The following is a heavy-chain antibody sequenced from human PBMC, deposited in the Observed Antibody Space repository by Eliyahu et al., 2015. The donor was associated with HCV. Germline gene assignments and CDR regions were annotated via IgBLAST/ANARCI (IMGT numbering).Heavy chain of an antibody. Sequence: EVQLVESGGXLVKPGGXLRLXCAASGFTFXNAWMSWVRQAPGKGXEWVXRIKSKTDGGTTDYAAPVKGRFTISRDDSKNTLYLQMNSLKTEDTAVYYCTTLGARGYWGQGTLVTVSS. D-gene: IGHD1-26*01. CDR2: IKSKTDGGTT. J-gene: IGHJ4*02. V-gene: IGHV3-15*01. CDR1: GFTFXNAW. CDR3: TTLGARGY.